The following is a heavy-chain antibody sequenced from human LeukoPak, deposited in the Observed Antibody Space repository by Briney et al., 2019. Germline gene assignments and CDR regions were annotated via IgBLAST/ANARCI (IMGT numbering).Heavy chain of an antibody. CDR3: ARDCPVLRFLEWLGRHYYGMDV. CDR1: GYTFTSYG. J-gene: IGHJ6*02. D-gene: IGHD3-3*01. Sequence: ASVKVSCKASGYTFTSYGISWVRQAPGQGLEWMGWISAYNGNTNYAQKLQGRVTMTTDTSTSTAYMELRSLRSDDTAVYHCARDCPVLRFLEWLGRHYYGMDVWGQGTTVTVSS. V-gene: IGHV1-18*01. CDR2: ISAYNGNT.